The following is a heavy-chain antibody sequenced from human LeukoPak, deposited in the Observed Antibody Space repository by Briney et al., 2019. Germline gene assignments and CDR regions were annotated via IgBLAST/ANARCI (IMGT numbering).Heavy chain of an antibody. J-gene: IGHJ3*02. D-gene: IGHD6-19*01. CDR2: ISSSTSYI. CDR1: GFTFSNYS. V-gene: IGHV3-21*01. CDR3: ARARAAVAAYDAFDI. Sequence: GGSLRLSCAASGFTFSNYSMNWVRQAPGKGLVWVSSISSSTSYIYYADSVKGRFTISRDNAKNSLYLQMNSLRAEDTAVYYCARARAAVAAYDAFDIWGQGTMVTVSS.